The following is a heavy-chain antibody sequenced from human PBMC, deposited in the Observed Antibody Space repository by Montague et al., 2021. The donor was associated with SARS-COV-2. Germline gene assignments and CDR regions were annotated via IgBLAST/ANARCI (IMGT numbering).Heavy chain of an antibody. J-gene: IGHJ6*03. CDR1: GGSVSSSPYY. CDR2: ISYSGRT. CDR3: ASSYYYGSGTYVYNYYMDV. D-gene: IGHD3-10*01. Sequence: SETLSLTCTVSGGSVSSSPYYWGWIRQPPGRGLGWVGSISYSGRTYFSPSLKSRLTISVDSSENQFSLRLSSVTAADTAVYYCASSYYYGSGTYVYNYYMDVGGKGTTVTVSS. V-gene: IGHV4-39*01.